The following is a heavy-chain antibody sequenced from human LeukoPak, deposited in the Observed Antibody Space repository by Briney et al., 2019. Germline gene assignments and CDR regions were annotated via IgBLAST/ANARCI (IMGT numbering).Heavy chain of an antibody. V-gene: IGHV4-39*07. CDR1: GGSISSSSYY. D-gene: IGHD2-15*01. CDR3: AREIYCSGGRCYSVKLWFDP. Sequence: PSETLSLTCSVSGGSISSSSYYWGWSRQPPEKGLEWIGSIYYSGSTYYNPSLKSRVTISLDTSKNQFSLKLSSVTAADTAVYYCAREIYCSGGRCYSVKLWFDPWGQGTLVTVSS. J-gene: IGHJ5*02. CDR2: IYYSGST.